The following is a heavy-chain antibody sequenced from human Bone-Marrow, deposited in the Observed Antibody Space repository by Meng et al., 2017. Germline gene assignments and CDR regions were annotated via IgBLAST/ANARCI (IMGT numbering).Heavy chain of an antibody. J-gene: IGHJ4*02. V-gene: IGHV4-34*01. D-gene: IGHD2-21*01. CDR3: RLAYCMGDCVDY. CDR2: ITHSGST. CDR1: GGSFSAYD. Sequence: QVQVQQWGAGLLKPSETLSLTCAFYGGSFSAYDLSWIRQPPGKGLEWLGQITHSGSTNDNPSLKSRVTISIDTSRNQLSLRLSSVTAADTAVYYCRLAYCMGDCVDYWGQGTLVTVSS.